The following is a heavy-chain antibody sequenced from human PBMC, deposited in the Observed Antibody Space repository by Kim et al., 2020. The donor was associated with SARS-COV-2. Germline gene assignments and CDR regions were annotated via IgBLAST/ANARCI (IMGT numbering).Heavy chain of an antibody. V-gene: IGHV4-59*01. CDR1: GGSISSYY. CDR3: ASADSRGNYDARAGAFDI. D-gene: IGHD3-22*01. Sequence: SETLSLTCTVSGGSISSYYWSWIRQPPGKGLEWIGYIYYSGSTNYNTSLKSRVPISVDTSKNQIPLKLSPVTVAATAVDYCASADSRGNYDARAGAFDI. J-gene: IGHJ3*02. CDR2: IYYSGST.